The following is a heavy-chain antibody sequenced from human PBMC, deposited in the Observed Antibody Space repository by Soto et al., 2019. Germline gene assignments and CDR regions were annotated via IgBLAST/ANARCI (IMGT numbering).Heavy chain of an antibody. D-gene: IGHD2-15*01. V-gene: IGHV3-74*01. J-gene: IGHJ4*02. Sequence: EVQLVESGRGLVQPGGSLRLSCAASGFTFSSYWMHWVRQAPGKGLVWVSRINSDGSSTSYADSVKGRFTISRANAKNTLYLKMNSLRAEDTAVYYSVRTSLVVAAATREDYWGQGTLVTVSS. CDR3: VRTSLVVAAATREDY. CDR1: GFTFSSYW. CDR2: INSDGSST.